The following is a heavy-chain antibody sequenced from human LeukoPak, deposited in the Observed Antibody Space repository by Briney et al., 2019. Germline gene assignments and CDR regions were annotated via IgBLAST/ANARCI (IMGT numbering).Heavy chain of an antibody. CDR1: GDSISSYY. CDR2: IYHSGST. Sequence: SETLSLTCTVSGDSISSYYWSWIRQPPGKGLEWIGYIYHSGSTNYNPSLKSRVTISADTPKDQFSLKLPPVTAADTAVYYCATGYSSTWYYFDYGGQGTLVTVSS. CDR3: ATGYSSTWYYFDY. V-gene: IGHV4-59*01. J-gene: IGHJ4*02. D-gene: IGHD6-13*01.